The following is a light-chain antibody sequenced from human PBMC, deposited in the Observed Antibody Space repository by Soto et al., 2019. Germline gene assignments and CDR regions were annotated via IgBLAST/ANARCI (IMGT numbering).Light chain of an antibody. V-gene: IGLV1-47*01. Sequence: QSVLTQPPSASGTPGPRVTISCSGSSSNIGSDYVYRYQQLPGPAPKPLIYRNDQRPSGGPDRYSGSESGTSASLAIRGLRSEDESDYYCAPWDVSLSGWVFGGGTQLTVL. CDR1: SSNIGSDY. CDR2: RND. J-gene: IGLJ3*02. CDR3: APWDVSLSGWV.